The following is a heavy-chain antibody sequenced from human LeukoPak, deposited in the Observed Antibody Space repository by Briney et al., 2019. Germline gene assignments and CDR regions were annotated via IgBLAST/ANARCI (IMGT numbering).Heavy chain of an antibody. J-gene: IGHJ4*02. CDR1: GFGFSNYW. D-gene: IGHD1-26*01. CDR2: MNEDGSEK. Sequence: GGSLRLSCAASGFGFSNYWMSWVRQAPGKGLEWVANMNEDGSEKNYVDSVKGRFTISRDNAQDSLYLQMNSLRAEDTAVYYCARDTGYCNFDYWGQGTLFTVSS. V-gene: IGHV3-7*01. CDR3: ARDTGYCNFDY.